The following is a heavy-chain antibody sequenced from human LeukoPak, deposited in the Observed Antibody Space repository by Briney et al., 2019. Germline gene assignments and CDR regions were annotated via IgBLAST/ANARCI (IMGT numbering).Heavy chain of an antibody. CDR3: ARFGLGKHIEVAGIPFDI. J-gene: IGHJ3*02. V-gene: IGHV1-18*01. Sequence: ASVRVSCKASGYTFTSYGISWVRQAPGQGLEWMGWISAYNGNTNYAQKLQGRVTMTTDTSTSTAYMELRSLRSDDTAVYYCARFGLGKHIEVAGIPFDIWGQGTMVTVSS. CDR1: GYTFTSYG. CDR2: ISAYNGNT. D-gene: IGHD6-19*01.